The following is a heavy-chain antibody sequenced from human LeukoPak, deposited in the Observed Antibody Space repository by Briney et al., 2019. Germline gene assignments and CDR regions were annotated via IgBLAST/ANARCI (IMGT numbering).Heavy chain of an antibody. CDR3: AREITMVRGVIPWFDP. J-gene: IGHJ5*02. CDR2: IWYDGSNK. V-gene: IGHV3-33*08. D-gene: IGHD3-10*01. Sequence: GGSLRLSCAASGVTLSSYAMSWARQAPGKGLEWVAVIWYDGSNKYYADSVKGRFTISRDNSKNTLYLQMNSLRAEDTAVYYCAREITMVRGVIPWFDPWGQGTLVTVSS. CDR1: GVTLSSYA.